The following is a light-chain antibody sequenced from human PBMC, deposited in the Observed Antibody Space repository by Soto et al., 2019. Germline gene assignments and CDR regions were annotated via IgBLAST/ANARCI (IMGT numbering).Light chain of an antibody. CDR2: AAS. J-gene: IGKJ4*01. Sequence: DIQLTQSPSFLSASVGDRVTITCRASQGISSYLAWYQQKPGIAPEVLIYAASTLKSGVPSRFSGSGSGTEFTLTISSLQPEDVATYYCQQLNSSPLTFGGGTKVEIK. CDR1: QGISSY. V-gene: IGKV1-9*01. CDR3: QQLNSSPLT.